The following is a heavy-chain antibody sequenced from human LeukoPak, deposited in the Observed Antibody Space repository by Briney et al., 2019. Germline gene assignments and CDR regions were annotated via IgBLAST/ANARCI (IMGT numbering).Heavy chain of an antibody. J-gene: IGHJ4*02. Sequence: GGSLRLSCAASGFTFTDFWMSWVRQAPGKGLEWVANIKEDSRATFYGASVKGRFTISRDNSKSSLYLQMNSLRVEDTAVYYCATTAATAGGPYWGQGTLVAVSS. V-gene: IGHV3-7*01. D-gene: IGHD6-13*01. CDR1: GFTFTDFW. CDR2: IKEDSRAT. CDR3: ATTAATAGGPY.